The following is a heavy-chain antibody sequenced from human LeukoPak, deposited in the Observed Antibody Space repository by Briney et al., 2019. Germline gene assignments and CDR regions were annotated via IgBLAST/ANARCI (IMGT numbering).Heavy chain of an antibody. CDR2: IYYSGST. D-gene: IGHD6-19*01. J-gene: IGHJ4*02. CDR3: ARAVSGRFDY. CDR1: GGSMSPYH. V-gene: IGHV4-59*08. Sequence: PSETLSLTCTVSGGSMSPYHWGWIRQPPGKGLEWTGYIYYSGSTNYNPSLNSRVTISVDTSKNQFSLRLSTVTAADTAIYYCARAVSGRFDYWGQGTLVTVSS.